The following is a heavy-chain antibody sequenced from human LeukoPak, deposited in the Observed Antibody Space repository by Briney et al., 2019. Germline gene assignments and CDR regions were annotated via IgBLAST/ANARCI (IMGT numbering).Heavy chain of an antibody. V-gene: IGHV1-2*06. CDR1: GYTFTGYY. CDR3: ASGDRVTMLRGGNIGYFDY. J-gene: IGHJ4*02. D-gene: IGHD3-10*01. CDR2: INPNSGGT. Sequence: EASVKVSCKASGYTFTGYYMHWVRQAPGQGLEWMGRINPNSGGTNYAQKFQGRVTTTRDTSISTAYMELSRLRSDDTAVYYCASGDRVTMLRGGNIGYFDYWGQGTLVTVSS.